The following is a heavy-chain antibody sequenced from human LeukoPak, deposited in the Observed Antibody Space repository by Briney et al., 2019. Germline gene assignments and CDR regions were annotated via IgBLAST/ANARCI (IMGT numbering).Heavy chain of an antibody. D-gene: IGHD7-27*01. Sequence: PGGSLRLSCVASVFTFSSYSMNWVRQAPGKGLEWISYIRSRPSTIYYADSVKGRFTISRDDASNSQYLLMNSLRPEDTAVYYCVRDHHWGFDSWGQGTQVTVSS. CDR3: VRDHHWGFDS. V-gene: IGHV3-48*01. CDR2: IRSRPSTI. CDR1: VFTFSSYS. J-gene: IGHJ4*02.